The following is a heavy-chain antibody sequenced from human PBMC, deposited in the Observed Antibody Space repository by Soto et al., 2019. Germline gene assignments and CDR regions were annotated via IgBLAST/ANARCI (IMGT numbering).Heavy chain of an antibody. D-gene: IGHD2-21*01. CDR2: ISPKSTYR. V-gene: IGHV3-11*06. CDR1: GFPFSDYY. Sequence: GGSLRLSCPTSGFPFSDYYMSWIRQAPGKGLEWLSHISPKSTYRNYADSVKGRFTISRDNTKSSLFLQMNSLGVEDTAVYYCVRGGGGGLFEHWGQGVLVTVS. J-gene: IGHJ4*02. CDR3: VRGGGGGLFEH.